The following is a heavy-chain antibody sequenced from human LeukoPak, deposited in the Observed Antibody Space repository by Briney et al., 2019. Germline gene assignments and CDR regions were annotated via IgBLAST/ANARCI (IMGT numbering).Heavy chain of an antibody. CDR1: GYSFTSYW. Sequence: GESLKISCKGSGYSFTSYWIGWVRPMPGKGLEWMGIIYPGDSDTRYSPSFQGQVTISADKSISTAYLQWSSLKASDTAMYYCARHLESYDILTGYSTDYWGQGTLVTVSS. CDR2: IYPGDSDT. D-gene: IGHD3-9*01. CDR3: ARHLESYDILTGYSTDY. J-gene: IGHJ4*02. V-gene: IGHV5-51*01.